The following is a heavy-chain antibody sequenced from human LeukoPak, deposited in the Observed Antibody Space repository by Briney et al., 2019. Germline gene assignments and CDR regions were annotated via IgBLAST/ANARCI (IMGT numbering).Heavy chain of an antibody. CDR1: GYSFTSYG. D-gene: IGHD3-10*01. V-gene: IGHV1-18*04. J-gene: IGHJ4*02. CDR3: ARVGERYYNSGGYYPQNFDY. Sequence: ASVKVSCKASGYSFTSYGISWVRQAPGQGLEWMGWISAYNGNTNYAQKLQGRVTMTTDTSTSTAYMELRSLRSDDTAVYYCARVGERYYNSGGYYPQNFDYWGQGTLVTVSS. CDR2: ISAYNGNT.